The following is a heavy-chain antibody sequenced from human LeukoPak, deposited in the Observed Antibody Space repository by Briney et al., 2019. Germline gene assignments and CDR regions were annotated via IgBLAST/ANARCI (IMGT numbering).Heavy chain of an antibody. CDR1: GFTFSSYA. V-gene: IGHV3-30*04. CDR3: ARGVGYDSSGYYQPPHDY. CDR2: ISYDGSNK. J-gene: IGHJ4*02. D-gene: IGHD3-22*01. Sequence: GGSLRLSCAASGFTFSSYAMHWVRQAPGKGLEWVAVISYDGSNKYYADSVKGRFTISRDNSKNTLYLQMNSLRAEDTAVYYCARGVGYDSSGYYQPPHDYWGQGTLVTVSS.